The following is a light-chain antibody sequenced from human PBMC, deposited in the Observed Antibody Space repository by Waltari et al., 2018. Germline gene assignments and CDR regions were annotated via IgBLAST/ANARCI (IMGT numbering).Light chain of an antibody. J-gene: IGLJ2*01. CDR1: SSDVGGYNY. Sequence: QSALTQPASVSGSPGQSITISCTGTSSDVGGYNYVSWYQQHPGKAPKLMIYDVSNRPAGVSNRSSGSKSGNTASLTISVLQAEDEADYYCSSYTSSSTLLFGGGTKLTVL. V-gene: IGLV2-14*03. CDR3: SSYTSSSTLL. CDR2: DVS.